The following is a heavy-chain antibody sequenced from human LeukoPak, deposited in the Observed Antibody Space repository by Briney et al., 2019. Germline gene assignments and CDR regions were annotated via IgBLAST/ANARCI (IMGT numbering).Heavy chain of an antibody. CDR1: GGTFSSYA. J-gene: IGHJ6*02. V-gene: IGHV1-69*13. Sequence: GASVKVSCKASGGTFSSYAISWVRQAPGQGLEWMGGIIPIFGTANYAQKFQGRVTITADESTSTAYMELSSLRSEDTAVYHCARDLVSNSSSWYYYYYGMDVWGQGTTVTVSS. D-gene: IGHD6-13*01. CDR3: ARDLVSNSSSWYYYYYGMDV. CDR2: IIPIFGTA.